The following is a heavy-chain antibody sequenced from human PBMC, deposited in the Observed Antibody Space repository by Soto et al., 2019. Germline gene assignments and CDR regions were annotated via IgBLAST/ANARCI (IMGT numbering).Heavy chain of an antibody. CDR3: ARAHWGLLYCCCDCSYVPDAFDI. V-gene: IGHV4-30-2*01. D-gene: IGHD2-21*02. Sequence: PSETLSLTCAVSGGSISGGGYSWSWIRQPPGKSLEWIGYIYHSGSTYYNPSLKSRVTISVDRSKNQFSLKLSSVTAADTALYYCARAHWGLLYCCCDCSYVPDAFDISGQGTMVIVSS. CDR2: IYHSGST. J-gene: IGHJ3*02. CDR1: GGSISGGGYS.